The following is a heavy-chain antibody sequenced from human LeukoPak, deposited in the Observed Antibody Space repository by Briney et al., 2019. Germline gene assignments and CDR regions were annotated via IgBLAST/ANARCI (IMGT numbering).Heavy chain of an antibody. CDR1: GYTLTELS. J-gene: IGHJ3*02. V-gene: IGHV1-24*01. D-gene: IGHD2-21*02. CDR2: FDPEDGET. CDR3: ATQHIVVVTQGTGAFDI. Sequence: ASVKVSCRVSGYTLTELSMHWVRQAPGKGLEWMGGFDPEDGETIYAQKFQGRVTMTEDTSTDTAYMELSSLRSEDTAVYYCATQHIVVVTQGTGAFDIWGQGTMVTVSS.